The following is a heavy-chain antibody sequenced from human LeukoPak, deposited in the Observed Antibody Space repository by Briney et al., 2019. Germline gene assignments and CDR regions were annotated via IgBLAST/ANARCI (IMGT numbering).Heavy chain of an antibody. CDR2: ISYDGSNE. CDR3: ARGAVTGTRHYYGMDV. CDR1: GFNFRDHW. J-gene: IGHJ6*02. V-gene: IGHV3-30*03. Sequence: GGSLRLSCAASGFNFRDHWMDWVRQAPGKGLEWVAVISYDGSNEYYADSMKGRFTISRDNSKNTLFLQMNSLIPEDTAVYHCARGAVTGTRHYYGMDVWGQGTTVTVSS. D-gene: IGHD6-19*01.